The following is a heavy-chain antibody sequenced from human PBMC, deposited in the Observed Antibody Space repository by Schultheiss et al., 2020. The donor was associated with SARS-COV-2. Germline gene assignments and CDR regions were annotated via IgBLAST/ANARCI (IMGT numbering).Heavy chain of an antibody. Sequence: SQTLSLTCTVSGGSISSYYWSWIRQPPGKGLEWIGEINHSGSTNYNPSLKSRVTISVDTSKNQFSLKLSSVTAADTAVYYCARGQEGELRWFDPWGQGTLVTVSS. V-gene: IGHV4-34*01. J-gene: IGHJ5*02. CDR1: GGSISSYY. D-gene: IGHD3-16*01. CDR2: INHSGST. CDR3: ARGQEGELRWFDP.